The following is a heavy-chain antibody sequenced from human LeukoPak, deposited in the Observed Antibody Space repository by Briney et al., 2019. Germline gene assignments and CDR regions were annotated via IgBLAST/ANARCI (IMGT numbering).Heavy chain of an antibody. CDR1: GFTFSTYW. V-gene: IGHV3-30*03. J-gene: IGHJ4*02. CDR3: ARAPRGGIAAAGTPYFDY. D-gene: IGHD6-13*01. CDR2: ISYDGSNK. Sequence: GGSLRLSCAASGFTFSTYWMHWVRQAPGKGLEWVAVISYDGSNKYYADSVKGRFTISRDNSKNTLYLQMNSLRAEDTAVYYCARAPRGGIAAAGTPYFDYWGQGTLVTVSS.